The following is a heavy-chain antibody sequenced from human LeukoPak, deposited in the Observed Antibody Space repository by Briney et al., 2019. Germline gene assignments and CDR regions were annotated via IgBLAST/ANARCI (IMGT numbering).Heavy chain of an antibody. J-gene: IGHJ4*02. CDR2: ISGSGGST. V-gene: IGHV3-23*01. CDR3: AKDGPLLWSGYYNFDY. Sequence: GGSLRLSCAASGFTFSSYAMSWVRQAPGKALEWVSAISGSGGSTYYADSVKGRFTISRDNSKNTLYLQMNSLRAEDTAVYYCAKDGPLLWSGYYNFDYWGQGTLVTVSS. CDR1: GFTFSSYA. D-gene: IGHD3-3*01.